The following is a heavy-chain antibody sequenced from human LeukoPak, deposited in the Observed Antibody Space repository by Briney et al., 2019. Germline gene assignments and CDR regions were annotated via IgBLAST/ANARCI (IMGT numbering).Heavy chain of an antibody. CDR2: IYYSGST. D-gene: IGHD2/OR15-2a*01. V-gene: IGHV4-59*08. CDR3: ARHGAAHLLYYYDY. CDR1: GGSISSFY. Sequence: PSETLSLTCTVSGGSISSFYWSWIRQPPGKGLEWIGYIYYSGSTNCNPSLKSRVTISVDTSKNQFSLNLSSVTAADTAVYYCARHGAAHLLYYYDYWGQGNLVTVSS. J-gene: IGHJ4*02.